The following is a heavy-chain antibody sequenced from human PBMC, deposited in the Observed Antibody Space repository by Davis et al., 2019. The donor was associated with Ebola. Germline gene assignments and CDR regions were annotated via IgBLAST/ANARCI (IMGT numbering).Heavy chain of an antibody. Sequence: GESLKISCAGSGFTFSTYAMTWVRQAPGKGLEWVSVIYSDGNTDYADSVKGRFILSRDNSENTMYLQMNRLRAEDTAVYYCARDGGYSYGPEYWGQGTLVTVSS. D-gene: IGHD5-18*01. CDR2: IYSDGNT. J-gene: IGHJ4*02. V-gene: IGHV3-66*01. CDR3: ARDGGYSYGPEY. CDR1: GFTFSTYA.